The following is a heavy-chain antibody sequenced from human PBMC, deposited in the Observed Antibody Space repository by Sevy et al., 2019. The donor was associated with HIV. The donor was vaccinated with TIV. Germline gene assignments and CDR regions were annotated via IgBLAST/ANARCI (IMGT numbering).Heavy chain of an antibody. CDR1: GFTFSAYA. D-gene: IGHD2-2*01. CDR3: AKTIDSGGGVVPAANYFYYGLDV. V-gene: IGHV3-23*01. CDR2: ISGKGRNT. Sequence: GGSLRLSCAASGFTFSAYAMNWVRQAPGKGLEWVSAISGKGRNTHYTDSVEGRFTISRDNSNNTLYLQMNSLRAEETAVYYCAKTIDSGGGVVPAANYFYYGLDVWGQGTTVTVSS. J-gene: IGHJ6*02.